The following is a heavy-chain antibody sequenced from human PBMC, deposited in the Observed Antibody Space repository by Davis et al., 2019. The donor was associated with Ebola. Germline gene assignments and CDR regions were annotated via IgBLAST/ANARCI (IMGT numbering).Heavy chain of an antibody. CDR2: IYTGDSDT. J-gene: IGHJ3*02. CDR3: ASLRRTITGMDDGFDI. V-gene: IGHV5-51*01. Sequence: GESLKISCKDSGSSFSTHWIGWVRQMPGKGLEWMGIIYTGDSDTRYSPSFRGQVTMSADKSIKTAFLQWSSLKASDTAMYYCASLRRTITGMDDGFDIWGQGTMDTVSS. D-gene: IGHD2-8*02. CDR1: GSSFSTHW.